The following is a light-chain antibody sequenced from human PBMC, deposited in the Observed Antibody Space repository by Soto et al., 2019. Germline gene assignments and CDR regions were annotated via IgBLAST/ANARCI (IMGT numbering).Light chain of an antibody. CDR1: SSNNGAGYD. CDR3: QSYDSSLSGSEV. CDR2: GNS. Sequence: QSVPAQPPSVSGAPGQRVTISCTGSSSNNGAGYDVHWYQQLPGTAPKLLIYGNSNRPSGVPDRFSGSKSGTSASLAITGLQAEDEADYYCQSYDSSLSGSEVFGGGTKLTVL. V-gene: IGLV1-40*01. J-gene: IGLJ2*01.